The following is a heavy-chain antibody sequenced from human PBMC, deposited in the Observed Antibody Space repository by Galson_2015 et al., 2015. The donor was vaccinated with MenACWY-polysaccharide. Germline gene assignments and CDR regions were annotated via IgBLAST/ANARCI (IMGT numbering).Heavy chain of an antibody. Sequence: SLRLSCAASGFTFSTYWMTWVRQAPGKGLEWVANIKQDGSGKYYVDSVKGRFTISRDNAENSLYLQMNSLRAEDTAVYYCATAPSLHVGQHWGQGTLVIVSS. J-gene: IGHJ1*01. D-gene: IGHD5-24*01. CDR3: ATAPSLHVGQH. CDR2: IKQDGSGK. CDR1: GFTFSTYW. V-gene: IGHV3-7*01.